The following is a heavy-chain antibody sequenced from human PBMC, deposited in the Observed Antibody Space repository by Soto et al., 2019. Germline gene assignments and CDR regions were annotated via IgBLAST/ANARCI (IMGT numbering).Heavy chain of an antibody. D-gene: IGHD5-18*01. J-gene: IGHJ4*02. V-gene: IGHV3-23*01. Sequence: EVQLLESGGGLVQPGGSLRLSCAASGFTFSSYAMSWVRQAPGKGLEWGSAISGSGGSTYYADSVKGRFTISRDNSKNTLYLQMNSLRAVDTAVYYCAKDQVQIWFRDFDYWGQGTLVTVSS. CDR1: GFTFSSYA. CDR2: ISGSGGST. CDR3: AKDQVQIWFRDFDY.